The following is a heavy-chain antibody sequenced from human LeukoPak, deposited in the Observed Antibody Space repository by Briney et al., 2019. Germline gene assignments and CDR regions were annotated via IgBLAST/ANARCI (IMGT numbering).Heavy chain of an antibody. CDR1: GFTFSDYY. V-gene: IGHV3-11*04. D-gene: IGHD2-15*01. Sequence: GGSLRLSCAASGFTFSDYYMSWIRQAPGKGLEWVSYISSSGSTIYYADSVKGRFTISRDNSQNTVSLQVNSLRAEDTAVYYCARDSSLGYCSGGSCSPGPWGQGTLVTVSS. CDR3: ARDSSLGYCSGGSCSPGP. J-gene: IGHJ5*02. CDR2: ISSSGSTI.